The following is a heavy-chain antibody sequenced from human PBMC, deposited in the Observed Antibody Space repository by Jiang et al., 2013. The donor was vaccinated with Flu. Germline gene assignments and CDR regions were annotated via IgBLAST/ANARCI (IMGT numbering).Heavy chain of an antibody. V-gene: IGHV4-31*03. CDR1: GGSVSSGGYH. CDR2: ISYSGST. CDR3: ARHYDY. Sequence: GLVKPSQNLSLTCTVSGGSVSSGGYHWSWIRQHPGKGLQWIGYISYSGSTNYNPSLKSRVTISVDTSKNQFSLKLTSLTAADTAVYYCARHYDYWGQGTLVTVSS. J-gene: IGHJ4*02.